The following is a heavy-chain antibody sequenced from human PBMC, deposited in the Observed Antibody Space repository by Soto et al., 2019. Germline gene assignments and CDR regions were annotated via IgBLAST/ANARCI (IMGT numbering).Heavy chain of an antibody. Sequence: QVQLVQSGAEVKKPGSSVKVSCKASGGTFSSYAISWVRQAPGQGLEWMGGIIPIFGTANYAQKFQGRVTITEDESTSTAYMELSSLRSEDTAVYYWARDKMWTNGPLGYGMDVWGQGTTVTVSS. V-gene: IGHV1-69*12. D-gene: IGHD2-8*01. CDR3: ARDKMWTNGPLGYGMDV. CDR1: GGTFSSYA. CDR2: IIPIFGTA. J-gene: IGHJ6*02.